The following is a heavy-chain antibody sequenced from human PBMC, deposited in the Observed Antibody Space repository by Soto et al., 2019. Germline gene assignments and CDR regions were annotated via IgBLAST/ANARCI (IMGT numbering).Heavy chain of an antibody. CDR2: VIPISETT. J-gene: IGHJ6*02. CDR1: GGTFSSLD. D-gene: IGHD3-22*01. V-gene: IGHV1-69*06. Sequence: SVKVSCKASGGTFSSLDINWVRQAPGQGLEWMGGVIPISETTNYAQIFQGRVSIVADKSTSTAYMELSRLRSEDTAVYYCARALLSHSYDSGGYDSYFHAMDVWGQGTPVTVSS. CDR3: ARALLSHSYDSGGYDSYFHAMDV.